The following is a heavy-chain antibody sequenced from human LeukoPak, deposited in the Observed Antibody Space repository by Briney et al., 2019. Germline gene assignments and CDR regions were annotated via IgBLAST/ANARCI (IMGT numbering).Heavy chain of an antibody. CDR3: ARDYYYDSSGYAS. CDR2: IIPIFGTA. CDR1: GGTFNSYA. D-gene: IGHD3-22*01. J-gene: IGHJ4*02. V-gene: IGHV1-69*05. Sequence: SVKVSCKASGGTFNSYAISWVRQAPGQGLEWMGRIIPIFGTANYAQKFQGRVTITTDESTSTAYMELSSLRSEDTAVYYCARDYYYDSSGYASWGQGTLVTVSS.